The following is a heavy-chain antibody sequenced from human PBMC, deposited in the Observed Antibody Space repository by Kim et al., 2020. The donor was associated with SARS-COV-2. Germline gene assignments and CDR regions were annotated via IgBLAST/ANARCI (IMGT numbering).Heavy chain of an antibody. CDR2: ISSSSSTI. CDR1: GFTFSSYS. Sequence: GGSLRLSCAASGFTFSSYSMNWVRQAPGKGLEWVSYISSSSSTIYYADSVKGRFTISRDNAKNSLYLQMNSLRDEDTAVYYCARDRPGGCSSTSCYVDYWGQGTLVTVSS. D-gene: IGHD2-2*01. J-gene: IGHJ4*02. V-gene: IGHV3-48*02. CDR3: ARDRPGGCSSTSCYVDY.